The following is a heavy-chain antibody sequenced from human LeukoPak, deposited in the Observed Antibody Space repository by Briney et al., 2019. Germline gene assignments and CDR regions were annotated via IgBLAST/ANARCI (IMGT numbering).Heavy chain of an antibody. CDR2: INHSGST. D-gene: IGHD3-9*01. CDR3: ARVLRVAELRYFDWLSNNWFDP. J-gene: IGHJ5*02. Sequence: SETLSLTCAVYGGSFSGYYWSWIRQPPGKRLEWIGEINHSGSTNYNPSLKSRVTISVDTSKNQFSLKLSSVTAADTAVYYCARVLRVAELRYFDWLSNNWFDPWGQGTLVTVSS. CDR1: GGSFSGYY. V-gene: IGHV4-34*01.